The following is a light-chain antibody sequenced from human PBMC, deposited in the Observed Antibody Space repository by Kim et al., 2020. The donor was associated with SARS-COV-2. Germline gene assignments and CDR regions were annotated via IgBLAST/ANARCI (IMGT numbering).Light chain of an antibody. J-gene: IGLJ3*02. Sequence: VSPGQTASRTCSGDKLGDKYACWYQQKPGQSPVLVIYQDSKRPSGIPERFSGSNSGNTATLTISGTQAMDEADYYCQAWDSSTAVFGGGTQLTVL. CDR2: QDS. CDR1: KLGDKY. CDR3: QAWDSSTAV. V-gene: IGLV3-1*01.